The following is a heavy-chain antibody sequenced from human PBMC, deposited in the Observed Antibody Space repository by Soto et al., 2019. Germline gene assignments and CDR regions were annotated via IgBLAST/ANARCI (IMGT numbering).Heavy chain of an antibody. V-gene: IGHV3-23*01. Sequence: VGSLSLSCAASGFTFSSYAMSWVRQAPGKGLEWVSAISGSGGSTYYADSVKGRFTISRDNSKNTLYLQMNSLRAEDTAVYYCAKIYGRAAAGLYNWFDPWGQGTLVTV. CDR1: GFTFSSYA. CDR2: ISGSGGST. J-gene: IGHJ5*02. D-gene: IGHD6-13*01. CDR3: AKIYGRAAAGLYNWFDP.